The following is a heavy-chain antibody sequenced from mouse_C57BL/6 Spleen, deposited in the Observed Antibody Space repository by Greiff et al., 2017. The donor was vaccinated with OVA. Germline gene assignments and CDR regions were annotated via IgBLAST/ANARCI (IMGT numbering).Heavy chain of an antibody. V-gene: IGHV5-16*01. CDR1: GFTFSDYY. CDR2: INYDGSST. Sequence: EVMLVESEGGLVQPGSSMKLSCTASGFTFSDYYMAWVRQVPEKGLEWVANINYDGSSTYYLDSLKSRFIISRDNAKNILYLQMSSLKSEDTATYYCARSRRITTVTDLDYWGQGTTLTVSS. D-gene: IGHD1-1*01. J-gene: IGHJ2*01. CDR3: ARSRRITTVTDLDY.